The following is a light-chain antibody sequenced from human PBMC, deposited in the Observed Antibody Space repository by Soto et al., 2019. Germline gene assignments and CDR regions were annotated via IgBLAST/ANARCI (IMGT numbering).Light chain of an antibody. Sequence: EIVLTQSPGTLSLSPGQRSTLSCRASQSVSNSYLAWYQQKPGQAPRLLIYGASSRATGIPDRFSGSGSGTDFTLTISRLEPEDFAVYDCHHRGTSPPAYTFGQGTKLEIK. CDR1: QSVSNSY. J-gene: IGKJ2*01. CDR3: HHRGTSPPAYT. CDR2: GAS. V-gene: IGKV3-20*01.